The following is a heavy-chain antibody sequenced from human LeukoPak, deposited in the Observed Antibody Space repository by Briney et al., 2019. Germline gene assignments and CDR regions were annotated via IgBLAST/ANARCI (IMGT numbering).Heavy chain of an antibody. V-gene: IGHV3-23*01. CDR2: IIGGGGST. J-gene: IGHJ5*02. D-gene: IGHD3-10*01. CDR3: GKMVGLYNCFDG. CDR1: GFTFSRYA. Sequence: GGSLRLSCAASGFTFSRYAMSWVRHAPEKGLEWFPTIIGGGGSTYYAASEKGRFTISENNYKTPLYLKMNSLTDEATAVYYGGKMVGLYNCFDGWGQRTLVS.